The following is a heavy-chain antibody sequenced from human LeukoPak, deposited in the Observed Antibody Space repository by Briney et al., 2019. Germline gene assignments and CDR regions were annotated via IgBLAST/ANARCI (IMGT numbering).Heavy chain of an antibody. J-gene: IGHJ5*02. D-gene: IGHD3-22*01. CDR3: ARGYYDSSGYYVFDP. V-gene: IGHV1-3*01. Sequence: GASVKVSCKASGYTFTSYAMHWVRQAPGQRLEWMGWINAGNGNTKYSQKFQGRVTITRDTSASTAYMELSSLRSEDTAVYYCARGYYDSSGYYVFDPWGQGTLVTVSS. CDR2: INAGNGNT. CDR1: GYTFTSYA.